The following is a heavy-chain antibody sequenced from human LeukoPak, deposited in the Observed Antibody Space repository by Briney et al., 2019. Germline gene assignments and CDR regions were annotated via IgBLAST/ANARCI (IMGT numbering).Heavy chain of an antibody. J-gene: IGHJ6*02. CDR3: AKGGQLPPRGYYYYYGMDV. CDR1: GFTFDDYA. V-gene: IGHV3-9*01. CDR2: ISWNSGSI. D-gene: IGHD6-6*01. Sequence: GWSLRLSCAASGFTFDDYAMHWVRQAPGKGLEWVSGISWNSGSIGYADSVKGRFTISRDNAKNSLYLQMNSLRAEDTALYYCAKGGQLPPRGYYYYYGMDVWGQGTTVTVSS.